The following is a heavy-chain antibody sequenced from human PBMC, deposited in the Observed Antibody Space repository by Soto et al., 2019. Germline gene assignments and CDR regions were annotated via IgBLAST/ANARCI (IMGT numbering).Heavy chain of an antibody. Sequence: QVQLVESGGGVVQPGRSLRLSCAASGFTFSSYGMHWVRQAPGKGLEWVAVIWYDGSNKYYEDCVKGRFTISRDNSKNTLYLQMNSLSAEDTAVYYCARDFHTYQLPHRDYDYYGMDVWGQGTTVTVSS. CDR3: ARDFHTYQLPHRDYDYYGMDV. CDR2: IWYDGSNK. V-gene: IGHV3-33*01. J-gene: IGHJ6*02. D-gene: IGHD2-2*01. CDR1: GFTFSSYG.